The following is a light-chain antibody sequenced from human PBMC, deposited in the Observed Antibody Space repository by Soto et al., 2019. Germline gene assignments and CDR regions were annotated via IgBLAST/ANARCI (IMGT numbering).Light chain of an antibody. CDR2: AAS. CDR1: RSVSNN. Sequence: TLSVSPGDTATLSCRASRSVSNNLAWYQQKPGQAPRLLIYAASTRATGIPARFSGSGSGTEFTLAITSLQSEDFAVYYCRQSSNWPRTFGQG. J-gene: IGKJ5*01. CDR3: RQSSNWPRT. V-gene: IGKV3-15*01.